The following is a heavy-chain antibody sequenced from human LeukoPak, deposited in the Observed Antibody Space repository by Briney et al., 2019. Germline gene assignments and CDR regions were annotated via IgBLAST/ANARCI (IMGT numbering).Heavy chain of an antibody. V-gene: IGHV1-8*01. CDR2: MNPNSGNT. J-gene: IGHJ6*02. CDR3: ARGGGYCSGGSCYLRGRIYYGIDV. CDR1: GYTFTSYD. Sequence: SVKVSCKASGYTFTSYDINWVRQATGQGLEWMGWMNPNSGNTGYAQKFQGRVTMTRNTSISTAYMELSSLRSEDTAVYYCARGGGYCSGGSCYLRGRIYYGIDVWGQGTTVTVSS. D-gene: IGHD2-15*01.